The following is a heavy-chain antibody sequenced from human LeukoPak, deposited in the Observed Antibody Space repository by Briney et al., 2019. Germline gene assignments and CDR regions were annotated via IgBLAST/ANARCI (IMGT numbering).Heavy chain of an antibody. CDR2: IYTSGST. CDR1: GGSISSYY. CDR3: AGRGYSYGFLYYYYYYMDV. V-gene: IGHV4-4*09. J-gene: IGHJ6*03. D-gene: IGHD5-18*01. Sequence: PSETLSLTCTVSGGSISSYYWSWIRQPPGKGLEWIWYIYTSGSTNYNPSLKSRLTISIDTSKNQFSLKLSSVAAADTAVYYCAGRGYSYGFLYYYYYYMDVWGKGTTVTVSS.